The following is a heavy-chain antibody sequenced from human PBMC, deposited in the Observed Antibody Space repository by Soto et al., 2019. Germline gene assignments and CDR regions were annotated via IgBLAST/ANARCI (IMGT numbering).Heavy chain of an antibody. V-gene: IGHV4-39*01. CDR2: IYYSGST. CDR1: GGSISSSSYY. CDR3: AIMYSSSWYGYFQH. J-gene: IGHJ1*01. D-gene: IGHD6-13*01. Sequence: XXTLSLPCTVSGGSISSSSYYWGSIRQPPGKGLEWIGSIYYSGSTYYNPSLKSRVTISVDTSKNQFSLKLSSVTAADTAVYYCAIMYSSSWYGYFQHWGQGTLVTVSS.